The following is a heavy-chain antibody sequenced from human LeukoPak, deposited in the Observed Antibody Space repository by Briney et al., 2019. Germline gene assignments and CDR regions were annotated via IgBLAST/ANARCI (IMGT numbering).Heavy chain of an antibody. CDR3: ARVGIYAPKVVENYFDY. V-gene: IGHV1-2*02. CDR2: IDPNSGDT. D-gene: IGHD3-10*01. Sequence: GASVKVSCKASGYTVTDNYMHWVRQAPGQGLEWMGWIDPNSGDTNYGQTFQGRVTMTRDTSISTAYMELRRLRYDDTAVYYCARVGIYAPKVVENYFDYWGQGTLVTVSS. CDR1: GYTVTDNY. J-gene: IGHJ4*02.